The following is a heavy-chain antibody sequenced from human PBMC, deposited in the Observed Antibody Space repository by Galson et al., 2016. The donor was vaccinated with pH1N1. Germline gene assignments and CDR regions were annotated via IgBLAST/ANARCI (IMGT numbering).Heavy chain of an antibody. CDR1: GGKFSSSG. CDR3: AREDYYDTDLSDWYFDL. V-gene: IGHV1-69*13. Sequence: SVKVSCKASGGKFSSSGINWVRQAPGQGLEWMGGIIPIFGTSKYAQKFQGRVTITADESTTTAYMELSRLISEDTAVYYCAREDYYDTDLSDWYFDLWGRGTLVTVSS. CDR2: IIPIFGTS. D-gene: IGHD3-22*01. J-gene: IGHJ2*01.